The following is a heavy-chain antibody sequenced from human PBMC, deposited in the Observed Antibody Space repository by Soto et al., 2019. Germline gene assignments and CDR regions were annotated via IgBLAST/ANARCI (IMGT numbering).Heavy chain of an antibody. CDR1: GFTFSSYA. D-gene: IGHD3-3*01. CDR3: ARDTPLRFLEWLSSNFDY. CDR2: ISYDGSNK. Sequence: VGSLRLSCAASGFTFSSYAMHWVRQAPGKGLEWVAVISYDGSNKYYADSVKGRFTISRDNSKNTLYLQMNSLRAEDTAVYYCARDTPLRFLEWLSSNFDYWGQGTLVTVSS. V-gene: IGHV3-30-3*01. J-gene: IGHJ4*02.